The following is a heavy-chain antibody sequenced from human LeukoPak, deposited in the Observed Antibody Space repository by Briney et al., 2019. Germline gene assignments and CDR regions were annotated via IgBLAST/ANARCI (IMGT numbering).Heavy chain of an antibody. J-gene: IGHJ4*02. CDR3: ARDAYQLLSHYFDY. Sequence: ASVKVSCKASGYPFIDYYLQWVRQAPGQGLEWMGWISAYNGNTNYAQKLQGRVTMTTDTSTSTAYMELRSLRSDDTAVYYCARDAYQLLSHYFDYWGQGTLVTVSS. V-gene: IGHV1-18*04. D-gene: IGHD2-2*01. CDR2: ISAYNGNT. CDR1: GYPFIDYY.